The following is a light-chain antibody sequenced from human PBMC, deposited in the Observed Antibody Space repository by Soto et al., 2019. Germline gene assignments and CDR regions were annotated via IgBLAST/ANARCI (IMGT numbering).Light chain of an antibody. J-gene: IGKJ5*01. CDR1: QSVSSSY. CDR3: QQYGSSST. CDR2: GAS. V-gene: IGKV3-20*01. Sequence: EIVMTQSPGTLSLSPGERATLSCRASQSVSSSYLAWHQQKPGQAPRLLIYGASSRPTGIPDRFSGSGSGTDFTLTISRLEPEDFAVYYCQQYGSSSTFGQGTRLEIK.